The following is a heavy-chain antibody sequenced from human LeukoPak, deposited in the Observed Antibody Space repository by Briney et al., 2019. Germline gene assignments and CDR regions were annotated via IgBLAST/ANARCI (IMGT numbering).Heavy chain of an antibody. CDR2: IYYSGST. J-gene: IGHJ4*02. CDR3: ARKYYYHSSGYYPQYYFDY. D-gene: IGHD3-22*01. V-gene: IGHV4-59*11. Sequence: SETLSLTCTVSGGSISSHYWSWIRQPPGKGLEWIGYIYYSGSTNYNPSLKSRVTISVDTSKNQFSLKLSSVTAADTAVYYCARKYYYHSSGYYPQYYFDYWGQGTLVTVSS. CDR1: GGSISSHY.